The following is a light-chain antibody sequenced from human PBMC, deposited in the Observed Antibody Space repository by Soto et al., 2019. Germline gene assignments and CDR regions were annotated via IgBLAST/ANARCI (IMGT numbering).Light chain of an antibody. CDR1: QSVSSY. V-gene: IGKV3D-15*01. CDR2: DIS. Sequence: EIVLTQSPATLSLSPGERATLSCRASQSVSSYLAWYQQKPGQAPRLLIYDISLRGTGIPTRFSGSGSGTEFTLTISSLQSEDFAVYYCQQYNSWPLTFGGGTKVDIK. CDR3: QQYNSWPLT. J-gene: IGKJ4*01.